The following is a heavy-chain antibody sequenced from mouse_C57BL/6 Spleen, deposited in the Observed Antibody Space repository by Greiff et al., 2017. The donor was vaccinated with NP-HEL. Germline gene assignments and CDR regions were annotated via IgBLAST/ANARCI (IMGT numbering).Heavy chain of an antibody. Sequence: QVQLQQSGAELVRPGASVTLSCKASGYTFTDYEMHWVKQTPVHGLEWIGAIDPETGGTAYNQKFKGKAILTADKSSSTAYMELRSLTSEDSAVYYCTRIGVSTVVATDWYFDVWGTGTTVTVSS. CDR3: TRIGVSTVVATDWYFDV. D-gene: IGHD1-1*01. CDR1: GYTFTDYE. J-gene: IGHJ1*03. V-gene: IGHV1-15*01. CDR2: IDPETGGT.